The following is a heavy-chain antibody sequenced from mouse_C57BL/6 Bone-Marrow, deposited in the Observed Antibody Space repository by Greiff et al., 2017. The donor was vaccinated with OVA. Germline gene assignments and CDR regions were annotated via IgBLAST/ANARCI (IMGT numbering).Heavy chain of an antibody. V-gene: IGHV5-2*01. D-gene: IGHD2-2*01. J-gene: IGHJ4*01. CDR2: INSDGGST. CDR1: EYEFPSHD. CDR3: ASHLLWLRREYYYAMDY. Sequence: EVQLQESGGGLVQPGESLKLSCESNEYEFPSHDMSWVRKTPEKRLELVAAINSDGGSTYYPDTMERRFIISRDNTKKTLYLQMSSLRSEDTALYYCASHLLWLRREYYYAMDYWGQGTSVTVSS.